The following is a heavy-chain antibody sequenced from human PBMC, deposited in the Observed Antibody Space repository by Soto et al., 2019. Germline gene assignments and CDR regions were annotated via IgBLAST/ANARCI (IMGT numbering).Heavy chain of an antibody. Sequence: EVQLVESGGGLVQPGGSLKLSCAASGFTFSGSAMNWVRQASGKGLEWVGRIRSKANSYATAYAASVKGRFTISRDDSKNKESLQRNSRKTEDTAVYYCTRQGGWYDECWGPGTLVTVSS. D-gene: IGHD6-19*01. CDR3: TRQGGWYDEC. J-gene: IGHJ4*02. CDR2: IRSKANSYAT. V-gene: IGHV3-73*02. CDR1: GFTFSGSA.